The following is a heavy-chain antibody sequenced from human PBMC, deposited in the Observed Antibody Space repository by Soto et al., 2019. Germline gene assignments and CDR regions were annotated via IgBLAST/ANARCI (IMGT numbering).Heavy chain of an antibody. CDR3: ARDPSRGSEWARYLDL. Sequence: EVQLVEPGGGLVQPGGSLRLSCAASGFSLSSDAMDWVRQAPGQGLEWVSYISLSRGNTHYADSVRVRFTVSSDNAKNSLYLQINSLRAEDTAVYYCARDPSRGSEWARYLDLWGRGTLVTVSS. CDR1: GFSLSSDA. V-gene: IGHV3-48*01. D-gene: IGHD1-26*01. CDR2: ISLSRGNT. J-gene: IGHJ2*01.